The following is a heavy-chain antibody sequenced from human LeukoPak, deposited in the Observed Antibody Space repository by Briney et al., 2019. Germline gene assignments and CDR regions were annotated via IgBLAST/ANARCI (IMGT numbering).Heavy chain of an antibody. D-gene: IGHD5-24*01. CDR2: TIPVYGTT. Sequence: SVKVSCKASGGTFSSNAISWVRQAPGQGLEWMGGTIPVYGTTNYAQKFQGRVTITADESTGTVYMELNTLRSEDTAVYYCARHTRDGNNLPYYLNYWGQGTLVTVSS. V-gene: IGHV1-69*13. CDR1: GGTFSSNA. CDR3: ARHTRDGNNLPYYLNY. J-gene: IGHJ4*02.